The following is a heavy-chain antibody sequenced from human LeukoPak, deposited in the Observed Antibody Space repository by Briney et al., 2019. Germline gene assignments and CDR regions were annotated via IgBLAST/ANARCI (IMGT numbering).Heavy chain of an antibody. Sequence: PGGSLRLSCAASGFTFNTHAMSWVRQAPGKGLGWVSTVSSSGFTTYYADSVKGRFSISKDNSKNTLSLQMNSLRAEDTAVYYCANGGRRDGYNFPFDYWGQGTLVTVSS. CDR1: GFTFNTHA. CDR2: VSSSGFTT. V-gene: IGHV3-23*01. J-gene: IGHJ4*02. CDR3: ANGGRRDGYNFPFDY. D-gene: IGHD5-24*01.